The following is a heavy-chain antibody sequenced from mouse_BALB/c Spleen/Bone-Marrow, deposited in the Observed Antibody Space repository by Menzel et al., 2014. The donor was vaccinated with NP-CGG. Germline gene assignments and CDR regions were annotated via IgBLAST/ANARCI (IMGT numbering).Heavy chain of an antibody. CDR3: TRSPITTVVAETMDC. Sequence: GPELVRPGTSVKLSCKASGYTFTSYWMHWAKQRPGQGLEWIGNIYPFSGSSNYDEKFKSKATLTVDTSSSTAYMQLISLTSEASAVYYCTRSPITTVVAETMDCWGQGTPGTVSS. CDR2: IYPFSGSS. CDR1: GYTFTSYW. D-gene: IGHD1-1*01. V-gene: IGHV1S22*01. J-gene: IGHJ4*01.